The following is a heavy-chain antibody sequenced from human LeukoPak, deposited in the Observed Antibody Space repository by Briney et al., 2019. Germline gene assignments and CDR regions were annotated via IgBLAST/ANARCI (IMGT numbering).Heavy chain of an antibody. Sequence: SETLSLTCTVSGDSISSGGYYWSWIRQHPGNGLEWIGYIYYSGSTYYNTSLKSGVTISVATSKNQFSLKLSSVTTADTAAYYCARADYGTGGWFDPWGQGTLVTVSS. D-gene: IGHD2-8*02. CDR1: GDSISSGGYY. J-gene: IGHJ5*02. CDR2: IYYSGST. CDR3: ARADYGTGGWFDP. V-gene: IGHV4-31*03.